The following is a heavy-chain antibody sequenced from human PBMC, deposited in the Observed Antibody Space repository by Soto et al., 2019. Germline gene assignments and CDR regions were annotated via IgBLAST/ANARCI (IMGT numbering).Heavy chain of an antibody. J-gene: IGHJ4*02. CDR3: ARVSYCWQWLLDY. CDR1: GYSISSGYY. D-gene: IGHD5-12*01. V-gene: IGHV4-38-2*01. Sequence: SETLSLTCAVSGYSISSGYYWGWIRQPPGKGLEWIGSIYHSGSTYYNPSLKSRVTISVDTSKNQFSLKLSSVTAADTAVYYCARVSYCWQWLLDYWGQGTLVTVS. CDR2: IYHSGST.